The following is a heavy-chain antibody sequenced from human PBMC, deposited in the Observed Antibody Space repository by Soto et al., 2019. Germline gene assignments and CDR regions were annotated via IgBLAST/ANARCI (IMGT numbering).Heavy chain of an antibody. V-gene: IGHV1-69*13. CDR1: GGTFSSYA. Sequence: SVKVSCKASGGTFSSYAISWVRQAPGQGLEWMGGIIPIFGTANYAQKFQGRVTITADESTSIAYMELSSLRSEDTAVYYCAAPGPDAFDIWGQGTMVTVSS. CDR3: AAPGPDAFDI. CDR2: IIPIFGTA. J-gene: IGHJ3*02.